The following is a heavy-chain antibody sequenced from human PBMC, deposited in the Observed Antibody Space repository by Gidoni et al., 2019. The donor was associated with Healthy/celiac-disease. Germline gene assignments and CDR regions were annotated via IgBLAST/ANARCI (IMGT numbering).Heavy chain of an antibody. CDR2: RWYDGSNK. CDR3: ARGTFGGVIVISRHAFDI. J-gene: IGHJ3*02. V-gene: IGHV3-33*01. CDR1: GLPLSCFV. Sequence: QLVESGGGVVQPGRSLRLSCASSGLPLSCFVMIWVRQAPGKGLEWVAVRWYDGSNKYEEDYVKGRFTISRDNSKNTLYLQMNSLRAEDTAVYYCARGTFGGVIVISRHAFDIWGQGTMVTVSS. D-gene: IGHD3-16*02.